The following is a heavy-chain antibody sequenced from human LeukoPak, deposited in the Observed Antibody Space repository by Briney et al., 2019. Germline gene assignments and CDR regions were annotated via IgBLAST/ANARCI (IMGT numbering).Heavy chain of an antibody. CDR2: VWYDGTNI. CDR3: ARDMELST. D-gene: IGHD3-16*02. J-gene: IGHJ3*01. CDR1: GFTFSTYG. Sequence: GGSLRLSCAASGFTFSTYGMHWVRQAPGKGLEWVAVVWYDGTNIHYVDSVKGRFTISRDNSQDTLYLQIHSLRAEDTAMYYCARDMELSTWGLGTMVTVSS. V-gene: IGHV3-33*08.